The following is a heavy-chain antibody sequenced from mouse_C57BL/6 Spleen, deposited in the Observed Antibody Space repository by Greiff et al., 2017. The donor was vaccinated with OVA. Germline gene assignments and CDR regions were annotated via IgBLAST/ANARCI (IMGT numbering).Heavy chain of an antibody. CDR1: GYTFTDYN. V-gene: IGHV1-18*01. Sequence: DVQLQESGPELVKPGASVKIPCKASGYTFTDYNMDWVKQSHGKSLEWIGDINPNNGGTIYNQKFKGKATLTVDKSSSTAYMELRSLTSEDTAVYYCARWDSNYSYWYFDVWGTGTTVTVSS. D-gene: IGHD2-5*01. CDR2: INPNNGGT. J-gene: IGHJ1*03. CDR3: ARWDSNYSYWYFDV.